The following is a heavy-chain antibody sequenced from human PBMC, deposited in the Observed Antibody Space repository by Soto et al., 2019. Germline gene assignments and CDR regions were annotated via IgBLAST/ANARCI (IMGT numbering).Heavy chain of an antibody. D-gene: IGHD2-8*01. Sequence: EVQLLQSGGGIVQPGGSLRLSCAASGFTFRRFSMTWVRQAPGKGLVWVSDISFDGQSTYYADSVKGRFSISRDNSKKTLYLQMSSLRCEDTAMYFCASIEPNPEWGQGTLVTVSS. CDR1: GFTFRRFS. CDR3: ASIEPNPE. V-gene: IGHV3-23*01. J-gene: IGHJ4*02. CDR2: ISFDGQST.